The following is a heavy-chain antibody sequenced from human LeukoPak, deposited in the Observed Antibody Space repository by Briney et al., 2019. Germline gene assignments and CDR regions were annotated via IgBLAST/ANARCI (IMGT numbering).Heavy chain of an antibody. Sequence: SVKVSCKASGGTFSSYAISWVRQAPGQGLEWMGGIIPIFGAANYAQKLQGRVTITADESTSTAYMELSSLRSEGTAVYYCHYGSGSYYNVGGYYYYGMDVWGKGTTVTVSS. D-gene: IGHD3-10*01. CDR1: GGTFSSYA. CDR3: HYGSGSYYNVGGYYYYGMDV. V-gene: IGHV1-69*13. CDR2: IIPIFGAA. J-gene: IGHJ6*04.